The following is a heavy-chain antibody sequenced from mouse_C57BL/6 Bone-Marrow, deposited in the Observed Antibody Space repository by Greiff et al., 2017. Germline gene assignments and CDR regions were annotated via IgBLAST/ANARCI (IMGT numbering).Heavy chain of an antibody. CDR3: AIYYYGSSYAMDY. CDR1: GYTFTSYG. D-gene: IGHD1-1*01. J-gene: IGHJ4*01. V-gene: IGHV1-81*01. Sequence: VQLQQSGAELARPGASVKLSCKASGYTFTSYGISWVKQRTGQGLEWIGEIYPRSGNTYYNEKFKGKATLTADKSSSTAYMDLRSLTSEDSAVYFCAIYYYGSSYAMDYWGQGTPVTVSS. CDR2: IYPRSGNT.